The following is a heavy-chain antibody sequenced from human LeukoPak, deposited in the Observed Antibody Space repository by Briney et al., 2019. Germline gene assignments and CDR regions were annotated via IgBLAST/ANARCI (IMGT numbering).Heavy chain of an antibody. CDR3: ARDPIYSGSSWFDP. V-gene: IGHV1-2*02. D-gene: IGHD3-10*01. CDR2: INPNSGGT. J-gene: IGHJ5*02. Sequence: ASVKVSCKASGYTFTGYYMHWVRQAPGQGLEWMGWINPNSGGTSYAQKFQGRVTMTRDTSINTAYMELSSLRSDDTAVYYCARDPIYSGSSWFDPWGQGTLVSVSS. CDR1: GYTFTGYY.